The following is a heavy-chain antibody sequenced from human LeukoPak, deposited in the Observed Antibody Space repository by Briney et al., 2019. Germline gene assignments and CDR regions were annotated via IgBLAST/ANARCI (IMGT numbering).Heavy chain of an antibody. D-gene: IGHD4-17*01. J-gene: IGHJ6*02. CDR2: ISAYNGNT. CDR3: ARDYTVTNYYGMDV. V-gene: IGHV1-18*01. CDR1: GYTFTSYG. Sequence: ASVKVSCKASGYTFTSYGISWVRQAPGQGLEWMGWISAYNGNTNYAQKLQGRVTMTTDTSTSTAYMELRSLRSDDTAVYYCARDYTVTNYYGMDVWGQGTTVTVSS.